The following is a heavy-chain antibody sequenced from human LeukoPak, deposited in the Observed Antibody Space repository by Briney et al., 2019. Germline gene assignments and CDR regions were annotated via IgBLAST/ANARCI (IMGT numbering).Heavy chain of an antibody. CDR1: GYPFTSYG. V-gene: IGHV1-18*01. Sequence: ASVKVSCKASGYPFTSYGISWVRPAPGQGLEWMGWISAYNGNPNYAQKLQGRATITTDTSTSPAYLALRSPRSDDPAGYYCAREVEDSYGYGYWGQGTLVTVSS. D-gene: IGHD5-18*01. CDR2: ISAYNGNP. CDR3: AREVEDSYGYGY. J-gene: IGHJ4*02.